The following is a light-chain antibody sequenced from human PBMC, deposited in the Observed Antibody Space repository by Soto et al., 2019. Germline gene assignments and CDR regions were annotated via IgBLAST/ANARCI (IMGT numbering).Light chain of an antibody. CDR1: SSDVGGYNY. V-gene: IGLV2-14*01. Sequence: QSVLPQPASVSRSPGQSIPISCTGTSSDVGGYNYVSWYQQHPGKAPKLMIYEVSNRPSGVSTRFSGSKSGNTASLTISGLQADDDADYYCSSFTTTYTRVFGSGTKVTVL. CDR2: EVS. J-gene: IGLJ1*01. CDR3: SSFTTTYTRV.